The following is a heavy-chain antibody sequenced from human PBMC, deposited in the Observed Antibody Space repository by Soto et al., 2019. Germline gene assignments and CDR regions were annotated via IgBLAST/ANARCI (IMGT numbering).Heavy chain of an antibody. CDR2: INPSGGST. D-gene: IGHD2-2*01. Sequence: ASVKVSCKASGYTFTSYYMHWVLQAPGQGLEWMGIINPSGGSTSYAQKFQGRVTMTRDTSTSTVYMELSSLRSEDTAVYYCARGSDIVVVPAAMSPWGQGTTVTVSS. CDR1: GYTFTSYY. V-gene: IGHV1-46*01. CDR3: ARGSDIVVVPAAMSP. J-gene: IGHJ6*01.